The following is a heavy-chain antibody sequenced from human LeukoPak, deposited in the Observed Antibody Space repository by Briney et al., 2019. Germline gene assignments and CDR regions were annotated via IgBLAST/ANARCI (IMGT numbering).Heavy chain of an antibody. V-gene: IGHV1-46*01. Sequence: ASVKVSCKASGYSFTSYYMHWVRQAPGQGLEWMGIINPSGGSTNYAQKFQGGVTTTRDTSTSTVYMELSSLRSEDTAVYFCARDHDSSGYGDFDYWGQGTLVTVSS. CDR2: INPSGGST. CDR3: ARDHDSSGYGDFDY. J-gene: IGHJ4*02. CDR1: GYSFTSYY. D-gene: IGHD3-22*01.